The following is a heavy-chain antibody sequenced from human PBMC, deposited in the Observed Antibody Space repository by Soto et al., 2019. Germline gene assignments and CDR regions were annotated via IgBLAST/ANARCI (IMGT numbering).Heavy chain of an antibody. CDR2: IYYSGST. CDR3: ARETRRKKGSYDAFDI. D-gene: IGHD3-10*01. J-gene: IGHJ3*02. V-gene: IGHV4-31*03. CDR1: GGSINSGGYY. Sequence: QVQLQESGPGLVQPSQTLSLTCTVSGGSINSGGYYWSWIRQHPGKGLEWIGFIYYSGSTHYNPNLKSRVTISEDTSKNQFSLRLTSVTATDTAVYYCARETRRKKGSYDAFDIWGQGTTVSVSS.